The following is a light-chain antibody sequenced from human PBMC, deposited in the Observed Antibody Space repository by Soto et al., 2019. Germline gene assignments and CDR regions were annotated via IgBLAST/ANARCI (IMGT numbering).Light chain of an antibody. CDR1: ESINSN. CDR2: AAS. Sequence: TQSPAILSVSPGERGSLSCRASESINSNLAWYQQKPGQPPRLLSYAASTRATDIPARFSGSGSETEVTLTINSLQSEYFAVYYCQQYNFWPRTFGQGTKVESK. V-gene: IGKV3D-15*01. J-gene: IGKJ1*01. CDR3: QQYNFWPRT.